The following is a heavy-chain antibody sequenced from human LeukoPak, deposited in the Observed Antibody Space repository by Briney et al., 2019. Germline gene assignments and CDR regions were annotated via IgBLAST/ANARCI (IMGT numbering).Heavy chain of an antibody. Sequence: PGGSLRLSCAASGFTVSSNYMSWVRQAPGKGLEWVSVIYSGGNTYYADSVKGRFTISRDNSKNTLYLQMNSLRAEDTALYFCAKKAQYNGNYPLDYWGQGTLVTVSS. J-gene: IGHJ4*02. V-gene: IGHV3-53*01. CDR2: IYSGGNT. CDR1: GFTVSSNY. D-gene: IGHD1-26*01. CDR3: AKKAQYNGNYPLDY.